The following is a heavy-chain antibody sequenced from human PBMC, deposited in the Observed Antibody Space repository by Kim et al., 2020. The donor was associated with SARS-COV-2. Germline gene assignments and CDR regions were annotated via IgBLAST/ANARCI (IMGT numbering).Heavy chain of an antibody. Sequence: GGSLRLSCAASGFTFSSYSMNWVRQAPGKGLEWVSSISSSSSYIYYADSVKGRFTISRDNAKNSLYLQMNSLRAEDTAVYYCARDGADILTGYYTNWFDPWGQGTLVTVSS. D-gene: IGHD3-9*01. CDR1: GFTFSSYS. J-gene: IGHJ5*02. CDR3: ARDGADILTGYYTNWFDP. V-gene: IGHV3-21*01. CDR2: ISSSSSYI.